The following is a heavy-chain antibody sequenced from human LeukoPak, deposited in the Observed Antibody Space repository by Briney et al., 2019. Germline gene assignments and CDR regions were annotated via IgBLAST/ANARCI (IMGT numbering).Heavy chain of an antibody. CDR3: ARVSGYSYGGNDY. D-gene: IGHD5-18*01. CDR1: GGSFSGYY. V-gene: IGHV4-34*01. J-gene: IGHJ4*02. Sequence: SETLSLTCAVYGGSFSGYYCNWIRQPPGKGLEWIGEINHSGSTTYNPSLKSRVTISLDTSKNQFSLKLSSVTAADTAVYYCARVSGYSYGGNDYWGQGTLVTVSS. CDR2: INHSGST.